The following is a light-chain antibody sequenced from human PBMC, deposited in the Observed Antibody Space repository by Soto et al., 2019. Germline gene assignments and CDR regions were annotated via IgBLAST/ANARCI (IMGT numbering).Light chain of an antibody. CDR1: SSDVGGYNF. V-gene: IGLV2-14*01. CDR2: DVT. Sequence: QSALTQPASVSGSPGQSITISCTGTSSDVGGYNFVTWYQQHPGKAPKLVIHDVTRRPSGVSNRFSGSKSGTTASLTISGLQAEDEADYYCCSYASSTSYVLGTGTKVTVL. J-gene: IGLJ1*01. CDR3: CSYASSTSYV.